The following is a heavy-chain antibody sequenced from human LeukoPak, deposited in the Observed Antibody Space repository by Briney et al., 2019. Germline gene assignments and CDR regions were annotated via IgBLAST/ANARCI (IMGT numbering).Heavy chain of an antibody. Sequence: GGSLRLSCAASGFTFSSYSMNWVRQAPGKGLEWVSSISSSSSYIYYADSVKGRFTISRDNAKNSLYLQMNSLRAEDTAVYYCARDGDRAGGLDVWGQGTTVTVSS. V-gene: IGHV3-21*01. J-gene: IGHJ6*02. CDR1: GFTFSSYS. D-gene: IGHD3-22*01. CDR2: ISSSSSYI. CDR3: ARDGDRAGGLDV.